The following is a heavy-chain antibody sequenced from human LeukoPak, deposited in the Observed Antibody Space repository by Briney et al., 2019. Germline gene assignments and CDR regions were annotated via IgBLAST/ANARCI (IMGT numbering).Heavy chain of an antibody. CDR2: IIPIFGIA. V-gene: IGHV1-69*04. CDR3: ARDPIPDYYDSSGYYPDNWFDP. Sequence: ASVKVSCKASGGTFSSYAISWVRQAPGQGLEWMGRIIPIFGIANYAQKFQGRVTTTADKSTSTAYMELSSLRSEDTAVYYCARDPIPDYYDSSGYYPDNWFDPWGHGTLVTVSS. D-gene: IGHD3-22*01. CDR1: GGTFSSYA. J-gene: IGHJ5*02.